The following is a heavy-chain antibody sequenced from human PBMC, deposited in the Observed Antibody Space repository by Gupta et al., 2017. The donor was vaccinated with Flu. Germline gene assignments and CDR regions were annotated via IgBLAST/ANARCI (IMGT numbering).Heavy chain of an antibody. V-gene: IGHV3-7*01. J-gene: IGHJ3*02. D-gene: IGHD3-22*01. Sequence: EVQLVESGGGLVQPGGSLRLSCAASGFTFSSYWMSWVRQAPGKGLEWVANIKQDGSEKYYVDSVKGRFTISRDNAKNSLYLQMNSLRAEDTAVYYCARGTHTMTIWTVVFDIWGQGTMVTVSS. CDR2: IKQDGSEK. CDR1: GFTFSSYW. CDR3: ARGTHTMTIWTVVFDI.